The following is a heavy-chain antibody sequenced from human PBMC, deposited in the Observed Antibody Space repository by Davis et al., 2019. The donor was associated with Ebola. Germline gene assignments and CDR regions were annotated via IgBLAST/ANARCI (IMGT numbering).Heavy chain of an antibody. J-gene: IGHJ4*02. CDR1: GVSIDNGAYS. Sequence: MPSETLSLTCAVSGVSIDNGAYSWSWIRQPPGKRLEWIGYIYYSGSTNYNPSLKSRLAISVDTSNNRFSLKLSSVTAADTAVYYCARSAAQYYYDGSGYYSTAGTDFDYWGQGTLVTVSS. D-gene: IGHD3-22*01. CDR2: IYYSGST. CDR3: ARSAAQYYYDGSGYYSTAGTDFDY. V-gene: IGHV4-30-4*07.